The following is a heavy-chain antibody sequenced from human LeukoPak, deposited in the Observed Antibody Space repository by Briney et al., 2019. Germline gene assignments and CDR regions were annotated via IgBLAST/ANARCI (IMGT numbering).Heavy chain of an antibody. J-gene: IGHJ4*02. Sequence: QSGGSLRLSCAASGFTFSSYSMNWVRQAPGKGLEWVSYISSSSSTTYYADSVKGRFTISRDNSKNTLYLQMNSLRAEDTAVYYCATVYSSSWYDWYSDWGQGTLVTVSS. CDR3: ATVYSSSWYDWYSD. CDR2: ISSSSSTT. V-gene: IGHV3-48*01. CDR1: GFTFSSYS. D-gene: IGHD6-13*01.